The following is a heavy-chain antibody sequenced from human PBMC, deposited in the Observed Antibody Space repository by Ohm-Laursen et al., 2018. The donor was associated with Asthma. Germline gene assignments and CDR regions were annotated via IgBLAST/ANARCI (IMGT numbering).Heavy chain of an antibody. J-gene: IGHJ2*01. Sequence: SLRLSCTASGFTFDDYAMHWVRQAPGEGLEWVSGISWNSGSIGYADSVKGRFTFSRDNAKNSLYLQMNSLRAEDTALYYCAKDTGFRELSFWYFDLWGRGTLVTVSS. CDR2: ISWNSGSI. V-gene: IGHV3-9*01. CDR1: GFTFDDYA. D-gene: IGHD3-10*01. CDR3: AKDTGFRELSFWYFDL.